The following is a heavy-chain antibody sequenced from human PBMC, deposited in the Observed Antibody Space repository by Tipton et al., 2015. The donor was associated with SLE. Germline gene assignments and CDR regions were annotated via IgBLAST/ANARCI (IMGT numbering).Heavy chain of an antibody. CDR1: GYIFANYG. CDR3: ARDESYLPCWY. J-gene: IGHJ4*02. V-gene: IGHV1-18*01. CDR2: ISGSDGNT. D-gene: IGHD2-2*01. Sequence: QVQLVQSGAEVKKPGASVRVSCKASGYIFANYGITWVRQAPGQGLEWMGWISGSDGNTNYPQKFQGRVTMTIDTSTSTAYMELRSLTSDDAALYYCARDESYLPCWYWGQGTLVTVSS.